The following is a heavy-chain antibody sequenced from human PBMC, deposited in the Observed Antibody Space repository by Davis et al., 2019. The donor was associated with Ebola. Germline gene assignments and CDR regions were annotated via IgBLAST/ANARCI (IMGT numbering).Heavy chain of an antibody. CDR2: LYSSGST. Sequence: GESLKISCAASGFTVSSNYMIWVRQAPGKGLEWVSLLYSSGSTFYADSVKGRFIISRDNAKNSLYLQMSSLRAEDTAVYYCARSIQPDYWGQGTLVTVSS. J-gene: IGHJ4*02. CDR1: GFTVSSNY. D-gene: IGHD5-18*01. V-gene: IGHV3-53*01. CDR3: ARSIQPDY.